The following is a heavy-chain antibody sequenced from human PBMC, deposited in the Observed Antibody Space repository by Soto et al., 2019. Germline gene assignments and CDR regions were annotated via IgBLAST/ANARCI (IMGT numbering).Heavy chain of an antibody. CDR2: ISAYNGNT. CDR3: ARDPPGRFYYDSSGYGAFDT. V-gene: IGHV1-18*01. D-gene: IGHD3-22*01. J-gene: IGHJ3*02. Sequence: ASVKVSCKASGYTFTSYGISWVRQAPGQGLEWMGWISAYNGNTNYAQKLQGRVTMTTDTSTSTAYMELRSLRSDDTAVYYCARDPPGRFYYDSSGYGAFDTWGQGTMVNVSS. CDR1: GYTFTSYG.